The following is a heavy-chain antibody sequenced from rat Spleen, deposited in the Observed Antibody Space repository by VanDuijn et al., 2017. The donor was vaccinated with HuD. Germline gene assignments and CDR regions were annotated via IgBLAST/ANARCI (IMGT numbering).Heavy chain of an antibody. V-gene: IGHV5-20*01. CDR3: TRLGTEAIGNWFSY. CDR2: ISYDGGST. CDR1: GFPFSDYN. D-gene: IGHD1-11*01. Sequence: EVQLVESGGGLVQPGRSLKLSCAASGFPFSDYNMAWVRQVPKKGLEWVASISYDGGSTYYRDSVKGRFTISRDNAKSSLYLQMDSLRSEDTATYYCTRLGTEAIGNWFSYWGQGTLVTVSS. J-gene: IGHJ3*01.